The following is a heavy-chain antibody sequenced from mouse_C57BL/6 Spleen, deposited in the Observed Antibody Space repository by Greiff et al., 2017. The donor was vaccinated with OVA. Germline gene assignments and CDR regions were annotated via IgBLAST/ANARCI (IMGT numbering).Heavy chain of an antibody. V-gene: IGHV1-80*01. D-gene: IGHD2-3*01. CDR2: IYPGDGDT. CDR1: GYAFSSYW. Sequence: VKLMESGAELVKPGASVKISCKASGYAFSSYWMNWVKQRPGKGLEWIGQIYPGDGDTNYNGKFKGKATLTADKSSSTAYMQLSSLTSEDSAVYFCARDDGYYEAWFAYWGQGTLVTVSA. CDR3: ARDDGYYEAWFAY. J-gene: IGHJ3*01.